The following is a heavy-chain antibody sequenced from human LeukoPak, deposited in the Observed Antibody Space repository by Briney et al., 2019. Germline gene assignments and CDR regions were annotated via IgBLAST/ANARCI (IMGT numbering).Heavy chain of an antibody. CDR1: GFTFSSYA. CDR2: ISSNGGSK. V-gene: IGHV3-64*04. Sequence: TGGSLRLSCSASGFTFSSYAMHWVRQAPGKGLEYVSAISSNGGSKYYADSVKGRFTISRDNSKNTLYLQMNSLRAEDTAVYYCAREWEQYYFDYWGQGTLVTVSS. J-gene: IGHJ4*02. CDR3: AREWEQYYFDY. D-gene: IGHD1-26*01.